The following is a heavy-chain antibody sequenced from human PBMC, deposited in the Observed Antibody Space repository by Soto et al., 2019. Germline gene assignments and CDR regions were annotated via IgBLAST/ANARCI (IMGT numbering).Heavy chain of an antibody. Sequence: QITLKESCPTLVKPTQTRTLTCTVSGFSVTTNGVGVGWFRQPPGKALEWLALIYRDDDKRYRPSLKSRVTITKDNTKNQVVLTMTNMDPVDTATYYCAHTVARGAYWETFNYWGQGTLVTVSS. CDR3: AHTVARGAYWETFNY. D-gene: IGHD1-26*01. V-gene: IGHV2-5*02. J-gene: IGHJ4*02. CDR1: GFSVTTNGVG. CDR2: IYRDDDK.